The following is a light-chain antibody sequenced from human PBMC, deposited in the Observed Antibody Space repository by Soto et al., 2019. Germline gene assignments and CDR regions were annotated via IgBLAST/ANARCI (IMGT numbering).Light chain of an antibody. CDR1: QSFRGL. CDR2: GAS. CDR3: QQYNNWPPIP. Sequence: KQYQVTLSLSPGERATLSFMASQSFRGLLAWYQQKPGQAPRLLIYGASTRATGIPARFSGSGSGTEFTLTISSLQSEDFAVYYCQQYNNWPPIPFCQVRRLAIK. V-gene: IGKV3-15*01. J-gene: IGKJ5*01.